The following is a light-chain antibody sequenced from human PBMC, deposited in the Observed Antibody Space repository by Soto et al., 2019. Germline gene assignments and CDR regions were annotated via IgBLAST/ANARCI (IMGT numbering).Light chain of an antibody. CDR3: QQDYNWLK. J-gene: IGKJ4*02. V-gene: IGKV3D-7*01. CDR2: GAS. Sequence: EIVMTQSPDTLSLSPGERAALSCRASQSVSSSYLSWYQHKPGQAPRLLIYGASIRATGTPARFSGSGSGTDFTLTISSLQPEDSAVYYCQQDYNWLKCGRGTKVDIK. CDR1: QSVSSSY.